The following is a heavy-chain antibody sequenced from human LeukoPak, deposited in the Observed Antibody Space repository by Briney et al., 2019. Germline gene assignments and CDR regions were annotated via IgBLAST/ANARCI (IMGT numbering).Heavy chain of an antibody. J-gene: IGHJ4*02. CDR1: GFTFSSYG. D-gene: IGHD1-26*01. V-gene: IGHV3-23*01. CDR3: AKHSGSYFIYYIDS. CDR2: ISGSAYNS. Sequence: GGSLRLSCAASGFTFSSYGLSWVRQAPGKGLEWVSTISGSAYNSYYADSVKGRFTISRDNSANTLYLQMDNLRAEDTALYYCAKHSGSYFIYYIDSWGQGALVTVSS.